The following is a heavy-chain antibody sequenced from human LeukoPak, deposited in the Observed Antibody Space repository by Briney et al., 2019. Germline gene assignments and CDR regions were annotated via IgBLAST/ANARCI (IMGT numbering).Heavy chain of an antibody. CDR2: ISSSGSTI. D-gene: IGHD3-3*01. CDR1: GFTFSSYE. V-gene: IGHV3-48*03. J-gene: IGHJ4*02. Sequence: GGSLRLSCAASGFTFSSYEMNWVRQAPGKGLEWVSYISSSGSTIYYADSVKGRFTISRDNAKNSLYLQMNSLRAEDTAVYYCAGDSRKGYDFWSGYDDYWGQGTLVTVSS. CDR3: AGDSRKGYDFWSGYDDY.